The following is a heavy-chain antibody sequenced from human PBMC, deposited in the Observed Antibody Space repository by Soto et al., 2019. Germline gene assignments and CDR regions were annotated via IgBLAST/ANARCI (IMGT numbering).Heavy chain of an antibody. Sequence: ASVKVSCKASGYTFSGCYMHWVRQAPGQGLEWMGWINPNSGGTNYAQKFQGWVTMTRDTSISTAYMELSRLRSDDTAVYYCARDYGDYAFDYWGQGTLVTVSS. J-gene: IGHJ4*02. D-gene: IGHD4-17*01. V-gene: IGHV1-2*04. CDR3: ARDYGDYAFDY. CDR1: GYTFSGCY. CDR2: INPNSGGT.